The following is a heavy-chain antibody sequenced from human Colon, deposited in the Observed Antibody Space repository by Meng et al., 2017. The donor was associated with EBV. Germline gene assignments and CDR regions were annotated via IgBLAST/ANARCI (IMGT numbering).Heavy chain of an antibody. Sequence: WTWIRQPPGKGLEWVAEINYSGNTNYSPSLKSRVTISIDTSKNQFSLKLSSVTAADTAIYYCARRLAARDYWGQGTLVTVSS. D-gene: IGHD6-19*01. CDR3: ARRLAARDY. J-gene: IGHJ4*02. V-gene: IGHV4-34*01. CDR2: INYSGNT.